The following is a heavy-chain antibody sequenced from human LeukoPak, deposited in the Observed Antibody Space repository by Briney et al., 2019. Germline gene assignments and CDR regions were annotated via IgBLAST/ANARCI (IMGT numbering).Heavy chain of an antibody. Sequence: GGSLRLSCEASGFSLSTYFLSRIRQAPGKGLEWVSYITNSGRSTKYADAVKGRFTISRDNAKQSVYLEMTDLRAEDTAVYYCAREASGYYHVFDSWGQGTLVTVSS. CDR2: ITNSGRST. J-gene: IGHJ4*02. V-gene: IGHV3-11*04. D-gene: IGHD3-3*01. CDR3: AREASGYYHVFDS. CDR1: GFSLSTYF.